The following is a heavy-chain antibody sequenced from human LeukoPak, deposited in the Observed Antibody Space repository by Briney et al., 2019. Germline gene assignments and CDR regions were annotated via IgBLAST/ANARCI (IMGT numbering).Heavy chain of an antibody. J-gene: IGHJ4*02. D-gene: IGHD6-19*01. Sequence: SETLSLTCTVSGGSISSYYWNWIRQPAGKGLEWIGRSHISGSTNYNPSLKSRVTMSVDTSKNQFSLKLSSVTAADTAVYYCARGKVVAGTPGQNSWDYWGQGTLVTVSS. V-gene: IGHV4-4*07. CDR2: SHISGST. CDR1: GGSISSYY. CDR3: ARGKVVAGTPGQNSWDY.